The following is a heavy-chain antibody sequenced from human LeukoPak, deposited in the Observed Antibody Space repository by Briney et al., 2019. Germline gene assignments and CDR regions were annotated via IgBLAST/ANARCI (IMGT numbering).Heavy chain of an antibody. D-gene: IGHD2-15*01. V-gene: IGHV1-69*10. CDR2: IIPILGIA. CDR1: GGTFSSYA. Sequence: ASVKVSCKASGGTFSSYAISWVRQAPGQGLEWMGGIIPILGIANYAQKFQGRVTITADKSTSTAYMELSSLRSEDTAVYYCARTLSGGSCYDYWGQGTLVTVSS. CDR3: ARTLSGGSCYDY. J-gene: IGHJ4*02.